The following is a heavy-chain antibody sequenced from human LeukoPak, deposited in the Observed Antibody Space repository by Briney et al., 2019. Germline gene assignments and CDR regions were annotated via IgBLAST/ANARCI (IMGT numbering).Heavy chain of an antibody. Sequence: SVKVSCKASGGTFSSYAISWVRQAPGQGLEWMGGIIPIFGTANYAQKFQGRVTITTDESTSTAYMELSSLRSEDTAVYYCALAGAARLPFDYWGQGTLVTVSS. CDR2: IIPIFGTA. V-gene: IGHV1-69*05. D-gene: IGHD6-6*01. J-gene: IGHJ4*02. CDR1: GGTFSSYA. CDR3: ALAGAARLPFDY.